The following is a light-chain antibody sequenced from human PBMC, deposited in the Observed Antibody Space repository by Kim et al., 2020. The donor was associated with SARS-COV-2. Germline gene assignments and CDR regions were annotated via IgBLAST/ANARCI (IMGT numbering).Light chain of an antibody. CDR3: QAYDDNIWV. CDR2: EDN. Sequence: GKTVIISCSRSSGSIVSDFVQWFQQRPGSAPTTLIYEDNQRPSGVPDRFSGSVDSSSNSASLTVSGLRAEDEADCYSQAYDDNIWVFGGGTQLTVL. V-gene: IGLV6-57*03. CDR1: SGSIVSDF. J-gene: IGLJ3*02.